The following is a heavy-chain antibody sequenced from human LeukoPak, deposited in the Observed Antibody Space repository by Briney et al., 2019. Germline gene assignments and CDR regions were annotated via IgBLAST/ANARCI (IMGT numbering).Heavy chain of an antibody. V-gene: IGHV1-2*02. CDR3: ARDLGYSYGLDY. CDR2: INPNSGGT. J-gene: IGHJ4*02. CDR1: GYTFTGYY. Sequence: ASVKVSCKASGYTFTGYYMHWGRQAPGQGLEWMGWINPNSGGTNYAQKFQGRVTMTRDTSISTAYMELSRLRSDDTAVYYCARDLGYSYGLDYWGQGTMVTVSS. D-gene: IGHD5-18*01.